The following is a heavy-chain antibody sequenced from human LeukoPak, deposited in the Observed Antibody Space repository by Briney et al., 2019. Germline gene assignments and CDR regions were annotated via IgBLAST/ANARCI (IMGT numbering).Heavy chain of an antibody. V-gene: IGHV4-59*01. CDR3: ARSDASGHDY. D-gene: IGHD6-19*01. J-gene: IGHJ4*02. Sequence: TCTXXXGXXXSYYWSWIRQPPGKGLEWVGYIYYSGSTNYNPSLKSRVTISEDTSKNQFSLKLSSVTAADTAVYYCARSDASGHDYWGQGTLVTVSS. CDR2: IYYSGST. CDR1: XGXXXSYY.